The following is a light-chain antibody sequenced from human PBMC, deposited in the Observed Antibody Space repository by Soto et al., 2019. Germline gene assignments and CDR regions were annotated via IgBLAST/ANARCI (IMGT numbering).Light chain of an antibody. Sequence: AIQMTQSPSSLSAFIGDRVTITCRASQGIRNDLGWYQQKPGKAPTLLIYGASTLHSGVPSRFSGSGSGTYFTLTISRLQPEDFATYYCLQDYDYPWTFGQGTKVEVK. V-gene: IGKV1-6*01. J-gene: IGKJ1*01. CDR2: GAS. CDR1: QGIRND. CDR3: LQDYDYPWT.